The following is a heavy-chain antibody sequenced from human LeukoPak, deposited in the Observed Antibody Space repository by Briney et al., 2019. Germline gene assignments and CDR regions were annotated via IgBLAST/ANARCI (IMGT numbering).Heavy chain of an antibody. J-gene: IGHJ4*02. Sequence: ASVKVSCKASGGTFSSYAISWVRQAPGQGLEWMGRIIPILGIANYAQKFQGRVTITADESTSTAYMELSSLRSEDTAVYYCARDRKTVVPAPFANWGQGTLVTVSS. V-gene: IGHV1-69*04. CDR2: IIPILGIA. CDR3: ARDRKTVVPAPFAN. CDR1: GGTFSSYA. D-gene: IGHD4-23*01.